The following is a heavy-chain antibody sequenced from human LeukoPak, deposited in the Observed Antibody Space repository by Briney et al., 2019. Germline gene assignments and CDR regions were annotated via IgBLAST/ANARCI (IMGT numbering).Heavy chain of an antibody. D-gene: IGHD6-13*01. Sequence: SETLSLTCAVYGVSFSGYYWSWIRQPPGKGLEWIGEINHSGSTNYNPSLKSRITISVDTSKKQFSLKLSSVTAADTAVYYCARGNPGYSSSWTSLYNWFDPWGQGTLVTVFS. CDR3: ARGNPGYSSSWTSLYNWFDP. V-gene: IGHV4-34*01. CDR1: GVSFSGYY. J-gene: IGHJ5*02. CDR2: INHSGST.